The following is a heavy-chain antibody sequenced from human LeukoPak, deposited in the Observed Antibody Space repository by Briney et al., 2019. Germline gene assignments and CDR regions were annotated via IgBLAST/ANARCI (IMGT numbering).Heavy chain of an antibody. J-gene: IGHJ6*03. CDR2: IYHSGST. CDR1: GGSISSSNW. V-gene: IGHV4-4*02. D-gene: IGHD4-11*01. CDR3: ARIDYRYYYYMDV. Sequence: SGTLSLTCAVSGGSISSSNWWSWVRQPPGKGLEWIGEIYHSGSTNYNPSLKSRVTISVDKSKNQFSLKLSSVTAADTAVYYCARIDYRYYYYMDVWGKGTTVTVSS.